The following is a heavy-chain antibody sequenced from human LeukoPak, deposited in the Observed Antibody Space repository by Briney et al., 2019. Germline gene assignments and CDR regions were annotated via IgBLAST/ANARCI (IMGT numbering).Heavy chain of an antibody. V-gene: IGHV4-39*01. CDR1: GASISSSNYY. J-gene: IGHJ4*02. CDR3: DKSNGYGLIDY. Sequence: SETLPLTCAVSGASISSSNYYWGWVRQSPGKGLEWIGNIYSSGNTYYNASLKSRVTMYIDTSKNHFSLKWSSVTAADTAMYDCDKSNGYGLIDYWGQGTLVTVSS. CDR2: IYSSGNT. D-gene: IGHD5-12*01.